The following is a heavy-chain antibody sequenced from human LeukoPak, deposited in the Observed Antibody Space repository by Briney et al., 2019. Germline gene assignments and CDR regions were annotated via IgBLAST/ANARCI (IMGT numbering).Heavy chain of an antibody. Sequence: PSETLSLTCAVYGGSFSGYYWSWIRQPPGKGLEWIGEINHSGSTNYNPSLKSRVTISVDTSRNQFSLKLSSVTAADTAVYYCARHGVLLWFGDWGQGTLVTVSS. CDR1: GGSFSGYY. V-gene: IGHV4-34*01. CDR3: ARHGVLLWFGD. D-gene: IGHD3-10*01. CDR2: INHSGST. J-gene: IGHJ4*02.